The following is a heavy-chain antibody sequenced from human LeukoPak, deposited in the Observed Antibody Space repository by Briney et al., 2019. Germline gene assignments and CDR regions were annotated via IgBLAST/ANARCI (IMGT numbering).Heavy chain of an antibody. CDR1: GITFSDYH. Sequence: PGGSLRLSCAASGITFSDYHMSWIRQAPGKGLEWISYISSSGTTIHYADSVKGRFTISRDNAKNSLYLRMNSLRAEDTAVYYCARLYSSSSDDYWGQGTLVTVSS. CDR2: ISSSGTTI. V-gene: IGHV3-11*01. D-gene: IGHD6-6*01. J-gene: IGHJ4*02. CDR3: ARLYSSSSDDY.